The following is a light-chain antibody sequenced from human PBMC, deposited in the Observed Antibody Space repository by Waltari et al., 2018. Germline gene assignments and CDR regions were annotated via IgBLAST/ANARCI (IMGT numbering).Light chain of an antibody. Sequence: QSALAQSASVSGSPGQSITISCTGTGSDIGSYNFVSWYQQSPGKAPKLLIFDVSRWASGVSHRFSGSKSGNTASLTISGIQAEDEADYYCSSYTSTNTIIFGGGTKVTVL. CDR2: DVS. CDR3: SSYTSTNTII. CDR1: GSDIGSYNF. J-gene: IGLJ2*01. V-gene: IGLV2-14*03.